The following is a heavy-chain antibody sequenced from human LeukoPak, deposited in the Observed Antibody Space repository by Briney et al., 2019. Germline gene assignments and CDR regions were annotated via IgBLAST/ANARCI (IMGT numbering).Heavy chain of an antibody. J-gene: IGHJ4*02. CDR1: GFTFSSYS. CDR3: ARPHYYGSGSYPQYFDY. CDR2: ISGSSSTI. Sequence: GGSLRLSCAASGFTFSSYSMNWVRQAPGKGLEWVSYISGSSSTIYYADSVKGRFTISRDNAKNSLYLQMNSLRAEDTAVYYYARPHYYGSGSYPQYFDYWGQGTLVTVSS. D-gene: IGHD3-10*01. V-gene: IGHV3-48*01.